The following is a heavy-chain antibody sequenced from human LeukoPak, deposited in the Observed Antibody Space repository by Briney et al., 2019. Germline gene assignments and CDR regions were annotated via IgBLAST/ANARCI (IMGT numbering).Heavy chain of an antibody. CDR1: GVSISSFH. Sequence: PSETLSLTCSVSGVSISSFHWSWIRQPPGKGLEWIGFIHYSGSTNYNPSLKSRVTMSVDTSKNQFSLQLSSVTAADTAVYYCARGYYDSSGYSNAFDIWGQGTMVAV. V-gene: IGHV4-59*01. CDR3: ARGYYDSSGYSNAFDI. J-gene: IGHJ3*02. CDR2: IHYSGST. D-gene: IGHD3-22*01.